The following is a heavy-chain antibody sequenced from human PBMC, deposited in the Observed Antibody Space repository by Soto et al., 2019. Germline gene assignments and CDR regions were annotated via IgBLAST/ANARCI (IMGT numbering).Heavy chain of an antibody. V-gene: IGHV4-30-2*01. J-gene: IGHJ4*02. CDR3: ARAATAMDYYFDY. Sequence: PSETLSLTCAVSGGSLSSGGYSWSWIRQPPGKGLEWIGYIYHSGSTYYNPSLKSRVTISVDRSKNQFSLKLSSVTAADTAVYYCARAATAMDYYFDYWGQGTLVTVSS. CDR2: IYHSGST. D-gene: IGHD5-18*01. CDR1: GGSLSSGGYS.